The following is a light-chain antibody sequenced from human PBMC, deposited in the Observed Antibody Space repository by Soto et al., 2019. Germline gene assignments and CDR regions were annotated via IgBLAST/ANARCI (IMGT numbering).Light chain of an antibody. Sequence: EIVLTQSPATLSLSPGERATLSCRASQSISSSLAWYQQKPGQAPRLLIYDASSRATGFPARFSGSGSGTAFPLTTGGLEPENFAVFYFRRGSWWPRKFGKGTKVETK. J-gene: IGKJ1*01. CDR1: QSISSS. CDR2: DAS. CDR3: RRGSWWPRK. V-gene: IGKV3-11*01.